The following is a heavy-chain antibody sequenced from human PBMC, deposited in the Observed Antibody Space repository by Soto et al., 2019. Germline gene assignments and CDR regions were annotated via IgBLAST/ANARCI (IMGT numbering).Heavy chain of an antibody. Sequence: QVQLQESGPGLVKPSETLSLTCTVSGGSFKSGSYSWSWIRQPPGTGLEWIGYVYHTGRTSYNPSLNSRVSISLDTSKNQFSLNLYSVTAADTAVYFCARDFAYFDSWGQGTLVTVSS. CDR1: GGSFKSGSYS. CDR2: VYHTGRT. D-gene: IGHD3-3*01. CDR3: ARDFAYFDS. J-gene: IGHJ4*02. V-gene: IGHV4-61*01.